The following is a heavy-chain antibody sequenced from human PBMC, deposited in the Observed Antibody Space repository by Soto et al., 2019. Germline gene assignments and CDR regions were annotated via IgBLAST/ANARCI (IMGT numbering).Heavy chain of an antibody. CDR1: GFTFTSYA. V-gene: IGHV3-23*01. CDR2: ISGGGSST. Sequence: EVQLLESGGGLVQPGGSLRLSCAASGFTFTSYAMSWVRQAPGKGLEWVSAISGGGSSTYYADSVKGRFTISRDNSRKMLYLQMNSLRAEDTAVYYCAKGGDYYEDAFDIWGQGTMVIVSS. D-gene: IGHD3-22*01. CDR3: AKGGDYYEDAFDI. J-gene: IGHJ3*02.